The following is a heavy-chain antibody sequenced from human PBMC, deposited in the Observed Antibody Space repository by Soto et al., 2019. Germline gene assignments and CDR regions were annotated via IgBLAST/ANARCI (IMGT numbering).Heavy chain of an antibody. CDR1: GGSISSSSYY. Sequence: SETLSLTCTVSGGSISSSSYYWGWNRQPPGKGREWIGCIYYSGSTNYHPSLTSRVTISVDTSKNQFSLKLSSATAADTAVYYCARVFMRVTGTTEPEYYYYMDVWGKGTTVTVSS. CDR2: IYYSGST. J-gene: IGHJ6*03. D-gene: IGHD1-7*01. V-gene: IGHV4-39*07. CDR3: ARVFMRVTGTTEPEYYYYMDV.